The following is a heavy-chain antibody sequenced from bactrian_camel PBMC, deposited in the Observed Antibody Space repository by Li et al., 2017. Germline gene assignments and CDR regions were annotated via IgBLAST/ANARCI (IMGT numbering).Heavy chain of an antibody. CDR3: ALRWGSGCTILESHYNY. D-gene: IGHD2*01. CDR2: IFSGGPSTT. Sequence: HVQLVESGGGSVQPGGSLRLSCAVSGSTYRSKCVAWFRQAPGKGREVVATIFSGGPSTTYYADSVKGRFTISKDNAKNTLYLQMNSLKPEDTAMYYCALRWGSGCTILESHYNYWGQGTQVTVS. CDR1: GSTYRSKC. J-gene: IGHJ4*01. V-gene: IGHV3S1*01.